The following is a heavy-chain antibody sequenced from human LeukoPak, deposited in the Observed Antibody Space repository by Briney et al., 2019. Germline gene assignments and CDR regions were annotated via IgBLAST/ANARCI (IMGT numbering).Heavy chain of an antibody. Sequence: GASVKVSCKASGGTFSSYAISWVRQAPGQGLEWMGRIIPIFGTANYAQKFQGRVTITTDESTSTAYMELSSLRSEDTAVYYCARVVAGYSSSAQRYYYYMDAWGKGTTVTVSS. V-gene: IGHV1-69*05. CDR1: GGTFSSYA. D-gene: IGHD6-6*01. CDR2: IIPIFGTA. CDR3: ARVVAGYSSSAQRYYYYMDA. J-gene: IGHJ6*03.